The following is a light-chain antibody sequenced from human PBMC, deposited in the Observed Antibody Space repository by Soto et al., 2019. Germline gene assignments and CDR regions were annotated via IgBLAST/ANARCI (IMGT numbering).Light chain of an antibody. CDR2: EVS. J-gene: IGLJ2*01. CDR1: SSDVGSYNL. V-gene: IGLV2-23*02. CDR3: CSYAGSSTL. Sequence: QSVLTQPASVSGSPGQSITISCTGTSSDVGSYNLVSWYQQHPGKAPKLMIYEVSKRPSGVSNRFSGSKSGNTASLTISWLQAEDEADYYCCSYAGSSTLFGGGTKLTVL.